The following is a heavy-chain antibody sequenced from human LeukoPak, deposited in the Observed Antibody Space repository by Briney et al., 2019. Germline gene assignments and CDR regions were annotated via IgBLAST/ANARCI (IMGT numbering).Heavy chain of an antibody. CDR3: ARGNILTGYDC. CDR1: GFTFSSYD. V-gene: IGHV3-13*04. Sequence: QPGGSLRLSCAASGFTFSSYDMHWVRQATGKGLEWVSAIGIAGDTYYSGSVMGRFTISRENAKNFLYLQMNSLRAGDTAVYYCARGNILTGYDCWGQGTLVTVSS. D-gene: IGHD3-9*01. J-gene: IGHJ4*02. CDR2: IGIAGDT.